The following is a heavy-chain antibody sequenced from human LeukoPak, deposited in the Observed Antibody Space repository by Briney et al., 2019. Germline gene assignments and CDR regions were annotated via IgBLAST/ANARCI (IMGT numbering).Heavy chain of an antibody. CDR2: ISSSSSYI. Sequence: AGGSLRLSCAASGFTFSSYSMNWVRQAPGKGLEWVSSISSSSSYIYYVDSVKGRFTISRDNAKNSLYLQMNSLRAEDTAVYYCAREVAAAGSFDYWGQGTLVTVSS. V-gene: IGHV3-21*01. D-gene: IGHD6-13*01. CDR1: GFTFSSYS. CDR3: AREVAAAGSFDY. J-gene: IGHJ4*02.